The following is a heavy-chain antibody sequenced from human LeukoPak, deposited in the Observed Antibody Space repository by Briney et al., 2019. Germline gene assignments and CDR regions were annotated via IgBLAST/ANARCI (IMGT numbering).Heavy chain of an antibody. CDR1: GFTFSAYA. J-gene: IGHJ4*02. CDR3: ARDSCSGNKCWRYFEY. V-gene: IGHV3-64*01. CDR2: ISSDGGST. Sequence: TGGSLRLSCAASGFTFSAYAMHWVRQAPGRGLEYVSAISSDGGSTFYANSVKGRFTVSRDNSKNTLYLQMGSLRAEDMAVYYCARDSCSGNKCWRYFEYWGQGTLVTVSS. D-gene: IGHD2-15*01.